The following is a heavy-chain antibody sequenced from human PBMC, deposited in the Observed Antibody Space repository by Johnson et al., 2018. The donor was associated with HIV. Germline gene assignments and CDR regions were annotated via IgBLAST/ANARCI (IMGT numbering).Heavy chain of an antibody. D-gene: IGHD2-21*01. Sequence: QVYLVESGGGVVQPGRSLRLSCAASGFTFSSYGMHWVRQAPGKGLEWAAVISYDGSDKYYADSVKGRFTISRDNSKNTLYLQINSLRAEDTAVYYCAKGPQGIATPDAFDIWGQGTMVTVSS. CDR3: AKGPQGIATPDAFDI. V-gene: IGHV3-30*18. CDR2: ISYDGSDK. CDR1: GFTFSSYG. J-gene: IGHJ3*02.